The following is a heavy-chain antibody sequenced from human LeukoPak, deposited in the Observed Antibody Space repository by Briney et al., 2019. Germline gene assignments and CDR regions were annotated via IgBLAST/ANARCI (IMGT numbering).Heavy chain of an antibody. Sequence: ASVKVSCKASGYTFTGYYMHWVRQAPGQGLEWMGWINPNSGGTNYAQKFQGRVTMTRDTSISTAYMELSRLRSDDTAVYYCARDTLYYYYGMDVWGQGATVTVSS. V-gene: IGHV1-2*02. CDR2: INPNSGGT. J-gene: IGHJ6*02. CDR1: GYTFTGYY. CDR3: ARDTLYYYYGMDV.